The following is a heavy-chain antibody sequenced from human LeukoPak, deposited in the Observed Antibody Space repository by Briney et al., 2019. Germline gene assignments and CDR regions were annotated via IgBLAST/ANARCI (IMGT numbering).Heavy chain of an antibody. V-gene: IGHV1-2*02. CDR3: SLFWNDVTY. CDR1: GYTFTGYY. J-gene: IGHJ4*02. Sequence: ASVNVSCKASGYTFTGYYMHWVRQAPGQGLEWMGWINPNSGGTNYAQKFQGRVTMTRDTSISTAYMELSRLRSDDTAVYYCSLFWNDVTYWGQGTLVTVSS. D-gene: IGHD1-1*01. CDR2: INPNSGGT.